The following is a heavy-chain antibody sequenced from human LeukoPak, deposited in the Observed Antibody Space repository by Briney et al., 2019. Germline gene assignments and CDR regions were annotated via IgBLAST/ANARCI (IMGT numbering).Heavy chain of an antibody. CDR1: GFTLSSYA. D-gene: IGHD3-9*01. CDR3: AKGTYYDILTGYSYLSY. J-gene: IGHJ4*02. V-gene: IGHV3-23*01. Sequence: PGGSLRLSCAASGFTLSSYAMSWVRQAPGKGLEWVSAISGSGGSTYYADSVKGRFTISRDNSKNTLYLQMNSLRAEDTAVYYCAKGTYYDILTGYSYLSYWGQGTLVTVSS. CDR2: ISGSGGST.